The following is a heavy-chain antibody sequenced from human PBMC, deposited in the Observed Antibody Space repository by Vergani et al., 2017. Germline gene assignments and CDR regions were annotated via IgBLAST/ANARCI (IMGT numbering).Heavy chain of an antibody. CDR3: ARPPSYYYDSSGEDAFDI. Sequence: EVQLVQSGAEVKKPGESLKISCKGSGYSFTSYWIGWVRQMPGKGLEWMGIIYPGDSATRYSPSFQRQVTISADKSISTAYLQWSSLKASDTAMYYCARPPSYYYDSSGEDAFDIWGQGTMVTVSS. CDR2: IYPGDSAT. CDR1: GYSFTSYW. D-gene: IGHD3-22*01. V-gene: IGHV5-51*01. J-gene: IGHJ3*02.